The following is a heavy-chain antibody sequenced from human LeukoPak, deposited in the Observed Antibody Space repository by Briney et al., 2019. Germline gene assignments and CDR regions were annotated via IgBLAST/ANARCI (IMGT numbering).Heavy chain of an antibody. D-gene: IGHD4-17*01. CDR1: GFTFSDYW. CDR3: ARDYGVAGLFDP. J-gene: IGHJ5*02. V-gene: IGHV3-7*03. CDR2: INQDGSEK. Sequence: GGSLRLSCAASGFTFSDYWMSWVRQAPGKGLEWVATINQDGSEKFYVDSVKGRFTIFRDNAKNSLYLQLNSLRAEDTAVYYCARDYGVAGLFDPWGQGTLVSVSS.